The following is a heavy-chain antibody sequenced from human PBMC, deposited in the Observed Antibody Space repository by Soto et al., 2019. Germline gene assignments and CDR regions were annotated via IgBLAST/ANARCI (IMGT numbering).Heavy chain of an antibody. V-gene: IGHV3-23*01. CDR3: ARDRGSYGYSPIFTNWFDP. CDR2: ISGGGGGT. J-gene: IGHJ5*02. Sequence: PGGSLRLSCAASGFTFSSYAMSWVRQAPGKGLEWVSAISGGGGGTYYADSVKGRFTISRDNSKNTLYLQMNSLRAEDTAVYYCARDRGSYGYSPIFTNWFDPWGQGTLVTVSS. D-gene: IGHD2-15*01. CDR1: GFTFSSYA.